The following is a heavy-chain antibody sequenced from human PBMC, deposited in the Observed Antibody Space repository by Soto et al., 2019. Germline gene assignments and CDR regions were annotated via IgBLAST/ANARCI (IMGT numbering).Heavy chain of an antibody. CDR1: GYTFTSYG. CDR2: ISAYNGNT. Sequence: ASVTVSCKASGYTFTSYGISWVRQAPGQGLEWMGWISAYNGNTNYAQKLQGRVTMTTDTSTSTAYMELRSLRSDDTAVYYCARKDYYDSSGYRRDFDYWGQGTLVTVSS. J-gene: IGHJ4*02. CDR3: ARKDYYDSSGYRRDFDY. D-gene: IGHD3-22*01. V-gene: IGHV1-18*01.